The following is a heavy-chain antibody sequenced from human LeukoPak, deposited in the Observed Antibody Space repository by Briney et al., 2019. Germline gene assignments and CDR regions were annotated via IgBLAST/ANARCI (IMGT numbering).Heavy chain of an antibody. Sequence: GRSLRLSCAASGFTFDDYAMHWVRQAPGKGLEWVSGISWNSGSIGYADSVKGRFTISRDNAKNSLYLQMNSLRAEDTALYYCAKAFMITFGGPDAFDIWAKGQWSPSLQ. CDR1: GFTFDDYA. CDR2: ISWNSGSI. J-gene: IGHJ3*02. CDR3: AKAFMITFGGPDAFDI. V-gene: IGHV3-9*01. D-gene: IGHD3-16*01.